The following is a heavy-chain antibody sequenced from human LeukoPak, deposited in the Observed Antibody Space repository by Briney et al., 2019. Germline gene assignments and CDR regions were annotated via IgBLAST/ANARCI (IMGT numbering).Heavy chain of an antibody. D-gene: IGHD5-12*01. CDR2: MKQDGSEE. V-gene: IGHV3-7*01. CDR1: GFTFSSYE. J-gene: IGHJ4*02. Sequence: GGSLRLSCAASGFTFSSYEMNWVRQAPGKGLEWLANMKQDGSEEYYVDSVKGRFTISRDNAKNSLYLQMNSLRAEDTAVYYCARVRDRGSGYVYFDYWGQGTLVTVSS. CDR3: ARVRDRGSGYVYFDY.